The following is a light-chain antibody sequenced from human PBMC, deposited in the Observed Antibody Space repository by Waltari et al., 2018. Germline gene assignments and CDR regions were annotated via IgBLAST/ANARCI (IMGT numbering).Light chain of an antibody. Sequence: SSELTQDPTVPVALGTSVRLPCQGDSLRSPYASWYQQRPGPAPVLVLFGNNIRPSGIPDRFSGSTSGNTASLTITGAQAEDEADYYCNSRDSSGNHLYVFGTGTKVTV. J-gene: IGLJ1*01. CDR1: SLRSPY. CDR3: NSRDSSGNHLYV. CDR2: GNN. V-gene: IGLV3-19*01.